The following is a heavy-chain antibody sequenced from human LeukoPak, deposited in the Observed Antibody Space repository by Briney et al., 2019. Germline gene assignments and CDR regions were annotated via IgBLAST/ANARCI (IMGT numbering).Heavy chain of an antibody. Sequence: PSETLSLTCTVSGGSISSSSYYWGWIRQPPGKGLEWIGSIYYSGSTYYNPSLKSRVTISVDTSKNQFSLKLSSVTAADTAVYYCARVTDIVVVPAPNWFDPWGQGTLVTVSS. D-gene: IGHD2-2*01. CDR1: GGSISSSSYY. V-gene: IGHV4-39*07. J-gene: IGHJ5*02. CDR3: ARVTDIVVVPAPNWFDP. CDR2: IYYSGST.